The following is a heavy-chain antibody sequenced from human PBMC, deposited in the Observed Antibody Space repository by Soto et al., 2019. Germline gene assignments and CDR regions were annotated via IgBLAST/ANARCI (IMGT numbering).Heavy chain of an antibody. V-gene: IGHV3-48*01. D-gene: IGHD3-9*01. CDR1: GFTFSGYS. CDR2: ISSSSSTI. J-gene: IGHJ5*02. Sequence: ESGGGLVQPGGSLRLSCAASGFTFSGYSMNWVRQAPGKGLEWVAYISSSSSTIYYGDSVKGRFTISRDNAKNFLYLQMSSLRAEDTAVYYCARDLSNYQTGSFDPWGQGTLVTVSS. CDR3: ARDLSNYQTGSFDP.